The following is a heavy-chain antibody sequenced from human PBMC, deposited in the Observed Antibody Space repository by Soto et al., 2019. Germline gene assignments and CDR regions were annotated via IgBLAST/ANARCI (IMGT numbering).Heavy chain of an antibody. Sequence: GGSLRLSCAASGFTFSSYAMSWVRQAPGKGLEWVSAISGSGGSTYYADSVKGRFTISRDNSKNTLYLQMNSLRAEDTAVYYCATGGSGWTGSEWYSDLWGRGTLVTVSS. V-gene: IGHV3-23*01. CDR3: ATGGSGWTGSEWYSDL. CDR1: GFTFSSYA. J-gene: IGHJ2*01. D-gene: IGHD6-19*01. CDR2: ISGSGGST.